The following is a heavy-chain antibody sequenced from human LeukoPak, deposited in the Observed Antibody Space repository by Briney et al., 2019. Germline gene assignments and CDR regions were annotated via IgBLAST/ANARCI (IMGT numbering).Heavy chain of an antibody. CDR2: IYYSGST. V-gene: IGHV4-61*10. CDR1: GGSVTSGSYY. D-gene: IGHD2-15*01. Sequence: SETLSLTCNVSGGSVTSGSYYWNWIRQPAGKGLEWIGYIYYSGSTNYNPSLKSRVTISVDTSKNQFSLKLSSVTAADTAVYYCARVVVVAATISWFDPWGQGTLVTVSS. J-gene: IGHJ5*02. CDR3: ARVVVVAATISWFDP.